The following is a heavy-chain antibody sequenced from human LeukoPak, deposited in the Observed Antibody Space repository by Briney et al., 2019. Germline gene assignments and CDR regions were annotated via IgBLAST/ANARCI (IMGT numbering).Heavy chain of an antibody. J-gene: IGHJ3*02. Sequence: EASMKVSCKASGYTFTGYYMHWVRQAPGQGLEWMGWINPNSGGTNYAQKFQGRVTKTRDTSISTAYMELSRLRSDDTAVYYCAWPQAVAGAFDIWGQGTMVTVSS. CDR2: INPNSGGT. D-gene: IGHD6-19*01. CDR3: AWPQAVAGAFDI. V-gene: IGHV1-2*02. CDR1: GYTFTGYY.